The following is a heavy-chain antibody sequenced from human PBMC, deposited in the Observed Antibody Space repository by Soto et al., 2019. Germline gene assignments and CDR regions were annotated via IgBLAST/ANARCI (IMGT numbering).Heavy chain of an antibody. CDR2: INPNSGGT. J-gene: IGHJ6*02. D-gene: IGHD3-3*01. Sequence: GASVKVSCKASGYTFTGYYMHWVRQAPGQGLEWMGWINPNSGGTNYAQKFQGWVTMTRDTSISTVYMELSSLRSDDTAVYYCASSALRFLEWLSPSLSHYYYVMDFWGQGTTVTVSS. CDR3: ASSALRFLEWLSPSLSHYYYVMDF. CDR1: GYTFTGYY. V-gene: IGHV1-2*04.